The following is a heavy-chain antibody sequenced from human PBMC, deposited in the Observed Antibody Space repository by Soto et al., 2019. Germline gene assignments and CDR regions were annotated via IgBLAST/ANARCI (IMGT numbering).Heavy chain of an antibody. J-gene: IGHJ4*02. Sequence: EVHLLESGGDVVQPGRSLRLSCAASVFTFSKYAMNWIRQAPVKGLEWLSSISANGRKAYYADSVKGGFTISRDRSKNTLYLQLDSLRVEDTAIYFCSKDLSSLGWLALGAPFDSWGQGTLVTVSS. D-gene: IGHD3-22*01. CDR1: VFTFSKYA. V-gene: IGHV3-23*01. CDR2: ISANGRKA. CDR3: SKDLSSLGWLALGAPFDS.